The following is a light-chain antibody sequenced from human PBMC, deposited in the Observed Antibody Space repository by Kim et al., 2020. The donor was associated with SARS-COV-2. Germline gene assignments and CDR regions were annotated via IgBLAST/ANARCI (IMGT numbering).Light chain of an antibody. CDR1: SGDSSYI. V-gene: IGLV4-60*03. CDR2: LEGSGSY. J-gene: IGLJ3*02. CDR3: ETWDSNTRV. Sequence: SVKLTCTLSSGDSSYIIAWHQQQPGKAPRYLMKLEGSGSYNEGSGVPDRFSGSSSGADRYLTISNLQSEDEADYYCETWDSNTRVFGGGTQLTVL.